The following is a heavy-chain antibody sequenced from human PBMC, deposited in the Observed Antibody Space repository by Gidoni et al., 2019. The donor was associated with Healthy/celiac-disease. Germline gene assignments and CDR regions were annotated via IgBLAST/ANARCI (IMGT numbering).Heavy chain of an antibody. CDR3: AKEDFVDTAMVTPLGYYYGMDV. V-gene: IGHV3-30*18. CDR2: ISYDGSNK. CDR1: SSYG. J-gene: IGHJ6*02. D-gene: IGHD5-18*01. Sequence: SSYGMHWVRQAPGKGLEWVAVISYDGSNKYYADSVKGRFTISRDNSKNTLYLQMNSLRAEDTAVYYCAKEDFVDTAMVTPLGYYYGMDVWGQGTTVTVSS.